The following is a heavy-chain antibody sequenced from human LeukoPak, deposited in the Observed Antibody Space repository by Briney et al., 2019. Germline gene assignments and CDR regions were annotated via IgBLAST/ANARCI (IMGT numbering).Heavy chain of an antibody. D-gene: IGHD6-19*01. CDR3: ARGPDSSGWPYY. CDR2: IYYSGST. J-gene: IGHJ4*02. CDR1: GGSISSHY. V-gene: IGHV4-59*11. Sequence: PSETLSLTCTVSGGSISSHYWSWIRQPPGKELEWIGYIYYSGSTNYNPSLKSRVTISVDTSKNQFSLKLSSVTAADTAVYYCARGPDSSGWPYYWGQGTLVTVSS.